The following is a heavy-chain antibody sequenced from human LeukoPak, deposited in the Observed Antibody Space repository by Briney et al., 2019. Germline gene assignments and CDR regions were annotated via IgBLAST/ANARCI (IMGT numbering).Heavy chain of an antibody. Sequence: ASVKVSCKASGYTFTSYGIGWVRQAPGQGLEWMGWINPNSGGTNYAQKFQGRVTMTRDTSISTAYMELSRLRSDDTAVYYCARFAGREGAFDIWGQGTMVTVSS. D-gene: IGHD1-26*01. V-gene: IGHV1-2*02. CDR3: ARFAGREGAFDI. J-gene: IGHJ3*02. CDR2: INPNSGGT. CDR1: GYTFTSYG.